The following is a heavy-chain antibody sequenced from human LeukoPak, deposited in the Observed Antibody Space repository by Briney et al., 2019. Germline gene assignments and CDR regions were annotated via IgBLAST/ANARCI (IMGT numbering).Heavy chain of an antibody. D-gene: IGHD5-18*01. Sequence: SETLSLTCTVSGGSISSYYWSWIRQPAGKGLEWIGRIYTSGSTNSNPSLKSRVTMSVDTSKNQFSLKLSSVTAADTAVYYCARVGYSYSINDWSRTGLGAYPTKYYYYMDVWGKGTTVMVSS. CDR3: ARVGYSYSINDWSRTGLGAYPTKYYYYMDV. J-gene: IGHJ6*03. CDR1: GGSISSYY. V-gene: IGHV4-4*07. CDR2: IYTSGST.